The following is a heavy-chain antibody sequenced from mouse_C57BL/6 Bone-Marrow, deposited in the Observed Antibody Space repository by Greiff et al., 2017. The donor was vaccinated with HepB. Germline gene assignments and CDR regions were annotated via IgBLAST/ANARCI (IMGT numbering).Heavy chain of an antibody. J-gene: IGHJ2*01. CDR3: ASFFNWYFDY. CDR2: ISSGSSTI. V-gene: IGHV5-17*01. Sequence: EVQGVESGGGLVKPGGSLKLSCAASGFTFSDYGMHWVRQGPEKGLEWVAYISSGSSTIYYADTVKGRFTISRDNAKNTVFLQMTSLRSEDTAMYYCASFFNWYFDYWGQGTTLTVSS. D-gene: IGHD4-1*01. CDR1: GFTFSDYG.